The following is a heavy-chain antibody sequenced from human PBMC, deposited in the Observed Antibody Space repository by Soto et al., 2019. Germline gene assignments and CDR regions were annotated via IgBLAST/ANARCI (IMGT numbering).Heavy chain of an antibody. CDR1: GYTFTGYY. CDR2: INPNSGGT. V-gene: IGHV1-2*04. Sequence: ASVKVSFKASGYTFTGYYMHWVRQAPGQGLEWMGWINPNSGGTNYAQKFQGWVTMTRDTSISAAYMELSRLRSDDTAVYYCARENSSSSPWFDPWGQGTLVTVSS. CDR3: ARENSSSSPWFDP. D-gene: IGHD6-6*01. J-gene: IGHJ5*02.